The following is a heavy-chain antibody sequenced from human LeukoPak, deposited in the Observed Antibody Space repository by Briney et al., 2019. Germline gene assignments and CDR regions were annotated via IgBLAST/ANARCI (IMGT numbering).Heavy chain of an antibody. J-gene: IGHJ5*02. V-gene: IGHV1-18*01. CDR1: GYTFTSYG. D-gene: IGHD3-22*01. Sequence: ASVKVSCKASGYTFTSYGISWVRQAPGQGLEWMGWISAYNGNTNYAQKLQGRVAMTTDTSTSTAYMELRSLRSDDTAVYYCARDQYYDSKGWFDPWGQGTLVTVSS. CDR2: ISAYNGNT. CDR3: ARDQYYDSKGWFDP.